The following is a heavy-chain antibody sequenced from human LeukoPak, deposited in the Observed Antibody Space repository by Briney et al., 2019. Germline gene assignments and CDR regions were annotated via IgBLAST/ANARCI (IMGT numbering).Heavy chain of an antibody. J-gene: IGHJ4*02. Sequence: GGSLRLSCAASGFTFSGYWMHWVRPAPGKGLVWVSGINSDGSSTSYADSVKGRFTISRGNAKNTLDLQMNRLRAEDTAVYYCVTAVTGTPYWGQGTLVTVSS. CDR1: GFTFSGYW. D-gene: IGHD6-19*01. CDR2: INSDGSST. V-gene: IGHV3-74*01. CDR3: VTAVTGTPY.